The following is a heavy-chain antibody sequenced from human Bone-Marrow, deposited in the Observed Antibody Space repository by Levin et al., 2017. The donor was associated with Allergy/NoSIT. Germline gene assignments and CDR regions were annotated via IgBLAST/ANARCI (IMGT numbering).Heavy chain of an antibody. CDR3: ARGRREAVWTKSILDYFYYGMDV. J-gene: IGHJ6*02. D-gene: IGHD1/OR15-1a*01. V-gene: IGHV4-34*01. Sequence: SETLSLTCAVSGGSFSDYVWIWIRQSPGKGPEWIGQINHSGFTDYNPSLKSRVTISLDTPKSQFSLRLRSVTAADAAKYSCARGRREAVWTKSILDYFYYGMDVWGQGTTVAVSS. CDR1: GGSFSDYV. CDR2: INHSGFT.